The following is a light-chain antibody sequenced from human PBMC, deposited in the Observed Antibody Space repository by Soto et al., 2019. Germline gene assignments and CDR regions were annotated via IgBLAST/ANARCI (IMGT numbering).Light chain of an antibody. V-gene: IGLV2-14*01. CDR1: SSDVGGYNY. CDR2: DLS. Sequence: QSALTQPASVSGSTGESITISCTGTSSDVGGYNYVSWYQQLPGKAPKLMIYDLSNRPSGVSNRFSGSKSGNTASLTISGLQAEDEADYYCSSYTSSSTYVFRTGTKLTVL. CDR3: SSYTSSSTYV. J-gene: IGLJ1*01.